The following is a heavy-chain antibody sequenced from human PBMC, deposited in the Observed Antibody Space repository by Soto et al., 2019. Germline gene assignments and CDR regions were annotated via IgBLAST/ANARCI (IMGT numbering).Heavy chain of an antibody. CDR2: IYWDDDK. J-gene: IGHJ4*02. V-gene: IGHV2-5*02. D-gene: IGHD6-6*01. CDR3: AHSRPPRLLDY. CDR1: GFSLSTSGVG. Sequence: QITLKESGPTLVKPTQTLTLTCTFSGFSLSTSGVGVGWIRQPPGKALEWLALIYWDDDKRYSPSLNSRLTITRDTSKNQVLHTMPNIDPVDTATYYCAHSRPPRLLDYWGQGTLVTVSS.